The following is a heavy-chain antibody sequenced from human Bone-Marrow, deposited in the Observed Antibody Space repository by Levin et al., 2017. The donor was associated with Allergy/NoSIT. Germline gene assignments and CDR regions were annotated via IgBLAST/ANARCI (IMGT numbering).Heavy chain of an antibody. D-gene: IGHD3-10*01. J-gene: IGHJ4*02. CDR2: INPNSGGT. CDR1: GYTFTGYY. CDR3: ALLWFGEFPFDY. V-gene: IGHV1-2*02. Sequence: ASVKVSCKASGYTFTGYYMHWVRQAPGQGLEWMGWINPNSGGTNYAQKFQGRVTMTRDTSISTAYMELSRLRSDDTAVYYCALLWFGEFPFDYWGQGTLVTVSS.